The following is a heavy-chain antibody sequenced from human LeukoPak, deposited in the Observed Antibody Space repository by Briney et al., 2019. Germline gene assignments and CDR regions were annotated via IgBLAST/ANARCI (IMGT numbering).Heavy chain of an antibody. J-gene: IGHJ4*02. CDR1: GFTFRVHG. CDR3: ARDADWAFDY. CDR2: IRADGSDK. Sequence: GGPLRLSCAASGFTFRVHGMHWVRQAPGKGLEWVAYIRADGSDKYYADSVKGRLTFSRDNSKNTVYLQMNGLRPEDTAVYYCARDADWAFDYWGRGTLVTVSS. D-gene: IGHD3-9*01. V-gene: IGHV3-30*02.